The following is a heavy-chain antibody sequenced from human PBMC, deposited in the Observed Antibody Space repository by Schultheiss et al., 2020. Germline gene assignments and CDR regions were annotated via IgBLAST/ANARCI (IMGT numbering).Heavy chain of an antibody. V-gene: IGHV4-59*08. CDR3: AKVWLVGTEAFDY. J-gene: IGHJ4*02. CDR1: GGSFSGYY. D-gene: IGHD6-19*01. Sequence: SETLSLTCAVYGGSFSGYYWSWIRQPPGKGLEWIGYISYSGSTNSNPSLKSRVTISVDTSKNQFSLKLSSVTAADTAVYYCAKVWLVGTEAFDYWGQGTLVTVSS. CDR2: ISYSGST.